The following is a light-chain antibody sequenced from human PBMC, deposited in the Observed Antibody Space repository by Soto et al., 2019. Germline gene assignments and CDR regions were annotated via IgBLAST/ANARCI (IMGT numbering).Light chain of an antibody. CDR1: QSVSSY. Sequence: EIVLTQSPSTLSCSPGERSALSCMASQSVSSYLAWYQQKPGQAPRLLIYDASNRATGIPARFSGSGSGTDFTLPISSLEPEDFAVYYCQQRSNWLWTFGQGTKVDIK. CDR3: QQRSNWLWT. V-gene: IGKV3-11*01. CDR2: DAS. J-gene: IGKJ1*01.